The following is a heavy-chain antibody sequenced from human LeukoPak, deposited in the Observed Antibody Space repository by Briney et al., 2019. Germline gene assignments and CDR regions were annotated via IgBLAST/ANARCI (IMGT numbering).Heavy chain of an antibody. CDR1: GYTFTGHY. V-gene: IGHV1-2*02. CDR2: INPNSGGT. J-gene: IGHJ6*03. D-gene: IGHD6-19*01. CDR3: ARVVALTGTPVYYMDV. Sequence: ASVKVSCKASGYTFTGHYMHWVRQAPGQGLEWMGWINPNSGGTNYAQKFQGRVTMTRDTSISTAYMELNRLRSDDTAVYYCARVVALTGTPVYYMDVWGKGTMVTVSS.